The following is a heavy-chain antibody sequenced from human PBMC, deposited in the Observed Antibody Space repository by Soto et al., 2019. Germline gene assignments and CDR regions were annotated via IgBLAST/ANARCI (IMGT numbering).Heavy chain of an antibody. CDR2: ISSSSNYI. V-gene: IGHV3-21*01. CDR3: ARDYSSSGGMDV. CDR1: GFTFSSYS. Sequence: WGSLRLSCAASGFTFSSYSMNFVRQAPWKWLEWVSSISSSSNYIYYADSVKGRFTISRDNAKNSLYLQMNSLRAEDTAVYYCARDYSSSGGMDVWGQGTTVTVSS. D-gene: IGHD6-6*01. J-gene: IGHJ6*02.